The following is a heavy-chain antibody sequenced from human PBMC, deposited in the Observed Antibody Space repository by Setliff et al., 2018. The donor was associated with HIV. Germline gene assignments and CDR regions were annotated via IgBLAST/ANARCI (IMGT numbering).Heavy chain of an antibody. CDR3: STDVPSSGGALYR. V-gene: IGHV3-15*01. J-gene: IGHJ3*01. CDR1: EFSLSDVW. D-gene: IGHD3-10*01. Sequence: PGGSLRLSCAASEFSLSDVWMMWVRQAPGRGLEWIGRIKRKFEGETTDYAAPVKGRFIISRDDSKNTVYLQMNSLQTEDTAVYYCSTDVPSSGGALYRWGQGTMVTVSS. CDR2: IKRKFEGETT.